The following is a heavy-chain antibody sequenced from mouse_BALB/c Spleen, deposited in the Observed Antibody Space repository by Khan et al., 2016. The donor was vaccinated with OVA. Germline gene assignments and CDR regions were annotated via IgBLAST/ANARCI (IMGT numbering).Heavy chain of an antibody. Sequence: EVQLQESGPGLVKPSQSLSLTCTVTGYSITSDYAWNWIRQFPGNKLEWMGYISYSGRTSYNQSLKSRISITRDTSKNQFFLQLNSVTTEDTATYDCARSVTITTLVATDFDYWGQGTTLTVSS. V-gene: IGHV3-2*02. CDR2: ISYSGRT. CDR1: GYSITSDYA. D-gene: IGHD1-1*01. CDR3: ARSVTITTLVATDFDY. J-gene: IGHJ2*01.